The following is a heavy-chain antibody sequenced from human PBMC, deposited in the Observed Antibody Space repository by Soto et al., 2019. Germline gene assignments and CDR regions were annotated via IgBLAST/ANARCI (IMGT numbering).Heavy chain of an antibody. CDR2: IYYTGSA. CDR3: ARYRFSGSRWSKFDY. J-gene: IGHJ4*02. CDR1: GVTVSSGAYY. V-gene: IGHV4-31*03. D-gene: IGHD6-13*01. Sequence: SETLSLTCTVSGVTVSSGAYYWSWIRQHPGKGLEWIGNIYYTGSAYYSPSLKSRVVISLDTSKNQFSLRLSSVTAADTAVYFCARYRFSGSRWSKFDYWGQGTLVTVSS.